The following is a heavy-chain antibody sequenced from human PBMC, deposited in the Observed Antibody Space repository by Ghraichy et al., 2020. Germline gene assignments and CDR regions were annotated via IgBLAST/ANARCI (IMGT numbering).Heavy chain of an antibody. CDR1: GFTFSSYS. CDR3: ARDRYCSSTSCSYGMDV. Sequence: GGSLRLSCAASGFTFSSYSMNWVRQAPGKGLEWVSYISSSSSTIYYADSVKGRFTISRDNAKNSLYLQINSLRDEDTAVYYCARDRYCSSTSCSYGMDVWGQGTTVTVSS. CDR2: ISSSSSTI. J-gene: IGHJ6*02. V-gene: IGHV3-48*02. D-gene: IGHD2-2*01.